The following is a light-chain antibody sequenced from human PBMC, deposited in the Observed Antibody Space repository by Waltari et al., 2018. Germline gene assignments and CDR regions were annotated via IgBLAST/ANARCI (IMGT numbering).Light chain of an antibody. CDR2: DDS. CDR1: NIGDRR. J-gene: IGLJ2*01. CDR3: QVWHTTSDHVV. V-gene: IGLV3-21*03. Sequence: SYVLTQPPSVSVAPGKTARITCGGNNIGDRRVHWYQQKPGQAPVLVVYDDSDRASRIPARFSGSNSGHTAPLTVSRVEAGDEADYYCQVWHTTSDHVVFGGGTKLTVL.